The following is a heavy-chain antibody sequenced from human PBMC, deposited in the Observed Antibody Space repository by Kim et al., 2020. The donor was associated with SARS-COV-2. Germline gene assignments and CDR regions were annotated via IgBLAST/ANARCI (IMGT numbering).Heavy chain of an antibody. J-gene: IGHJ4*01. CDR3: AKDVEYYYGSGSLDY. Sequence: GGSLRLSCAASGFTFDDYAMHWVRQAPGKGLEWVSGISWNSGSIGYADSVKGRFTISRDNAKNSLSLQMNSLRAEDTALYYCAKDVEYYYGSGSLDYWG. CDR2: ISWNSGSI. CDR1: GFTFDDYA. D-gene: IGHD3-10*01. V-gene: IGHV3-9*01.